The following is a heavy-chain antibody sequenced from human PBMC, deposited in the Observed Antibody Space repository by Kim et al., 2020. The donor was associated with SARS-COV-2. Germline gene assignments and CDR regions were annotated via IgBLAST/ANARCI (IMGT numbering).Heavy chain of an antibody. CDR3: ASDWGSDAFDI. D-gene: IGHD3-16*01. Sequence: GGSLRLSCAASGFTFSSYGMHWVRQAPGKGLEWVAVIWYDGSNKYYADSVKGRFTISRDNSKNTLYLQMNSLRAEETAVYYCASDWGSDAFDIWGQGTMVTVSS. CDR1: GFTFSSYG. V-gene: IGHV3-33*01. J-gene: IGHJ3*02. CDR2: IWYDGSNK.